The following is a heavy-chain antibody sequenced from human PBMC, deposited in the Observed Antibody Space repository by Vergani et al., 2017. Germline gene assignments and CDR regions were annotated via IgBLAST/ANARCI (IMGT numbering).Heavy chain of an antibody. J-gene: IGHJ4*02. D-gene: IGHD4-11*01. CDR1: GGSISSYY. CDR2: IYYSGST. CDR3: ARAPDYSWIFDY. V-gene: IGHV4-59*01. Sequence: QVQLQESGPGLVKPSETLSLTCTVSGGSISSYYWSWIRQPPGKGLEWIGYIYYSGSTNYNPSLKSRVTLSVDTSKNQFSLKLSSVTAADTAVYYCARAPDYSWIFDYWGQGTLVTVSS.